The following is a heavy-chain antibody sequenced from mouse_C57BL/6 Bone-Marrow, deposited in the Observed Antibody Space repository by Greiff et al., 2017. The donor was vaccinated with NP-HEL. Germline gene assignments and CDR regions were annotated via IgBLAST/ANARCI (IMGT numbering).Heavy chain of an antibody. J-gene: IGHJ2*01. V-gene: IGHV1-50*01. CDR3: AREFDY. CDR2: IDPSDSYT. CDR1: GYTFTSYW. Sequence: QVQLQQPGAELVKPGASVKLSCKASGYTFTSYWMQWVKQRPGQGLEWIGEIDPSDSYTNYNQKFKGKATLTVDTSSSTASMQLSSLTSEDSAVYYCAREFDYWGQGTTLTVSS.